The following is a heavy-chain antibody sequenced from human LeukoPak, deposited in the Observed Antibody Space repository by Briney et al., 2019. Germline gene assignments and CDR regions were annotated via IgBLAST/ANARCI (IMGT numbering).Heavy chain of an antibody. CDR1: GFTFDDYA. CDR3: AIDLARNYAMDV. J-gene: IGHJ6*02. CDR2: ISWNSGSI. V-gene: IGHV3-9*01. Sequence: GRSLRLSCAASGFTFDDYAMHWVRQAPGKGLEWVSGISWNSGSIGYADSVKGRFTISRDNAKNSLYLQMNSLRADDTAVYYCAIDLARNYAMDVWGQGTTVTVSS.